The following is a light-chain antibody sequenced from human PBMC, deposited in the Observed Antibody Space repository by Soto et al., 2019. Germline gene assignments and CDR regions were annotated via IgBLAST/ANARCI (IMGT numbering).Light chain of an antibody. CDR2: WVS. Sequence: DIVMNQSPDSLAVSLGETATINCKSSQSLSLTSYNKILLAWYQQKPGQPPKLLIYWVSTRESGVPDRFSGSVSGTDFTLTISSLQAEDVAVYYCQQYYNNLPTFGQGTKVEIK. CDR3: QQYYNNLPT. J-gene: IGKJ1*01. V-gene: IGKV4-1*01. CDR1: QSLSLTSYNKIL.